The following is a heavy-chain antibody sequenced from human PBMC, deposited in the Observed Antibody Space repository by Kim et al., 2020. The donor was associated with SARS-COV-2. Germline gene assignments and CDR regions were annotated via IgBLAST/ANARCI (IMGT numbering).Heavy chain of an antibody. CDR3: ARDGMDIVAFRTHRGWFDS. CDR2: IYYSGST. J-gene: IGHJ5*01. CDR1: GCSISSGGYY. D-gene: IGHD5-12*01. V-gene: IGHV4-31*03. Sequence: SETLSLTCTVSGCSISSGGYYWSWIRQHPGKGLEWIGYIYYSGSTYYNPSLKSRVTISVDTSKNQFSLKLSSVTAADTAVYYCARDGMDIVAFRTHRGWFDSWGQGTLVTVSS.